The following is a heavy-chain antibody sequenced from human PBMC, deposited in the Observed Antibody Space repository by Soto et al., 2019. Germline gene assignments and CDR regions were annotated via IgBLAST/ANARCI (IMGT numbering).Heavy chain of an antibody. CDR2: IYYSGST. Sequence: SETLSLTCTVSGGSISSGDYYWSWIRQPPGKGLEWIGYIYYSGSTYYNPSLKSRVTISVDTSKSQFSLKLSSVTAADTAVYYCAYYSSGRAFDIWGQGTMVTVSS. V-gene: IGHV4-30-4*01. CDR3: AYYSSGRAFDI. D-gene: IGHD6-19*01. J-gene: IGHJ3*02. CDR1: GGSISSGDYY.